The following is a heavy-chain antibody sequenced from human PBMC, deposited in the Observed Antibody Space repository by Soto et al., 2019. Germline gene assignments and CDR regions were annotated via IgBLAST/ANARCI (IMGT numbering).Heavy chain of an antibody. CDR2: INPSGGST. V-gene: IGHV1-46*01. J-gene: IGHJ5*02. CDR1: GYTFTSYY. Sequence: ASVKVSCKASGYTFTSYYMHWVRQAPGQGLERMGIINPSGGSTSYAQKFQGRVTMTRDTSTSTVYMELSSLRSEDTAVYYCAREYPDSSGYHNWFDPWGQGTLVTISS. CDR3: AREYPDSSGYHNWFDP. D-gene: IGHD3-22*01.